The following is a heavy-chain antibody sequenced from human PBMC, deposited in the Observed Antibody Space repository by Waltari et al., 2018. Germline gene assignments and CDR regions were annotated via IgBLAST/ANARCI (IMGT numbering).Heavy chain of an antibody. D-gene: IGHD1-20*01. Sequence: VQLQESGPGLVKPLETLSLTCSVARCPTSTSYWTWIRQPPGKGLGWLGYIYYDGTTYYIPSLKCRVTFSMETAKNQFSLNLTSVTAADTAVYYCATGRHGYNNRVFEFWGQGIMVTVSS. CDR1: RCPTSTSY. J-gene: IGHJ4*02. V-gene: IGHV4-59*12. CDR2: IYYDGTT. CDR3: ATGRHGYNNRVFEF.